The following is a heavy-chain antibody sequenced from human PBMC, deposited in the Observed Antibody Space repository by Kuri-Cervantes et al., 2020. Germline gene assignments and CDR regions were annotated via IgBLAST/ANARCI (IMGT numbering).Heavy chain of an antibody. Sequence: ASVKVSCKASGYTFTSYAMHWVRQAPGQRLEWMGWINAGNGNTKYSQKFQGRVTMTRDTSISTAYMELSRLRSDDTAVYYCARDQSDAFDIWGQGTMVTVSS. CDR3: ARDQSDAFDI. CDR2: INAGNGNT. J-gene: IGHJ3*02. V-gene: IGHV1-3*01. CDR1: GYTFTSYA.